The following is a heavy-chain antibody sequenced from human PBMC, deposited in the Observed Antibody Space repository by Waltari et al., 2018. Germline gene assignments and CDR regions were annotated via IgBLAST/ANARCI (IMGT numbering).Heavy chain of an antibody. Sequence: QVQLVQSGAEVKKPGASVKVSCKVSGYTLTELSMHWVRQAPGKGLEWMGGFDTEDGETIYAQKFQGRDTMTEDTSTDAAYMERSSLRSEDTAVYYCATAPRTLVVITSEYFQHWGQGTLVTVSS. CDR3: ATAPRTLVVITSEYFQH. CDR2: FDTEDGET. D-gene: IGHD3-22*01. J-gene: IGHJ1*01. CDR1: GYTLTELS. V-gene: IGHV1-24*01.